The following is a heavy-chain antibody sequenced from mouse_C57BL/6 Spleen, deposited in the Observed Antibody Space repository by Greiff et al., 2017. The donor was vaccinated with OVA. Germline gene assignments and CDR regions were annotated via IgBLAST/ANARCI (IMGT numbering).Heavy chain of an antibody. D-gene: IGHD2-4*01. CDR2: IYPGDGDT. CDR3: ARVTMITTDAVDY. CDR1: GYAFSSSW. V-gene: IGHV1-82*01. Sequence: QVQLQQSGPELVKPGASVKISCKASGYAFSSSWMNWVKQRPGKGLEWIGRIYPGDGDTNYNGKFKGKATLTADKSSSPAYMQLSSLTSEDSAVYFGARVTMITTDAVDYWGQGTSVTVSS. J-gene: IGHJ4*01.